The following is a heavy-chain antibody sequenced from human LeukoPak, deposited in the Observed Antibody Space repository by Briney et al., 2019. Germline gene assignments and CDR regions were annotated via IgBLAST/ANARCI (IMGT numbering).Heavy chain of an antibody. CDR1: EFTLSHQTLG. V-gene: IGHV2-26*01. J-gene: IGHJ4*02. Sequence: SGPTLMKSTETPAFTCSVYEFTLSHQTLGLSWNRQPPGRGLECLAHNFSSVDKSYSTSRKSSLTMSNHHTKSQMVLTMTSMDSVDTATYYCARIGENDGIVRGVTYDYWGQGTLVTVSS. CDR3: ARIGENDGIVRGVTYDY. CDR2: NFSSVDK. D-gene: IGHD3-10*01.